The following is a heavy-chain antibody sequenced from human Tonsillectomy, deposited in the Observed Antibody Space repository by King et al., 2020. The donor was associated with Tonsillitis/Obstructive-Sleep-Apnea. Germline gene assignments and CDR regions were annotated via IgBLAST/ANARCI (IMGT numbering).Heavy chain of an antibody. CDR3: ARAPVVPATYYYHYYIDV. CDR1: GYTFTAYY. Sequence: VQLVQSGAEVKTPGASVKVSCQASGYTFTAYYMHWVRQAPGQGLEWMGRINPNSGGTDYAQNFQGRVTMTRDTSITTAYMELSGLRSDDTAVYFCARAPVVPATYYYHYYIDVWGDGTTVTVSS. V-gene: IGHV1-2*06. CDR2: INPNSGGT. J-gene: IGHJ6*03. D-gene: IGHD2-2*01.